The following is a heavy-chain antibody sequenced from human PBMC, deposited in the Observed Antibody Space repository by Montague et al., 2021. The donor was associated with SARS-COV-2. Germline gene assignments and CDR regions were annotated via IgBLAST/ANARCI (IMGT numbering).Heavy chain of an antibody. V-gene: IGHV4-4*07. CDR1: GESFTNHY. Sequence: SETLSLTCSVSGESFTNHYWTWIRQPAGKGLEWIGRIHLTGNTNYSPSFSSRLTMSADTSKNQFSLKLSSVTAADTAIYYCARGGCEFGGWRQGTFDFWGQGTLVTVSS. CDR3: ARGGCEFGGWRQGTFDF. CDR2: IHLTGNT. D-gene: IGHD2-21*02. J-gene: IGHJ4*02.